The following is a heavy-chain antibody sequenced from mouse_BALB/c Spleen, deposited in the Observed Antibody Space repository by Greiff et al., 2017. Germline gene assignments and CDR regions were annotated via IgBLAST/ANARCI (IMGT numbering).Heavy chain of an antibody. V-gene: IGHV2-2*02. CDR3: ARKEGYGSSYDAMDY. D-gene: IGHD1-1*01. Sequence: QVQLQQSGPGLVQPSQSLSITCTVSGFSLTSYGVHWVRQSPGKGLEWLGVIWSGGSTDYNAAFISRLSISKDNSKSQVFFKMNSLQANDTAIYYCARKEGYGSSYDAMDYWGQGTSVTVSS. CDR1: GFSLTSYG. J-gene: IGHJ4*01. CDR2: IWSGGST.